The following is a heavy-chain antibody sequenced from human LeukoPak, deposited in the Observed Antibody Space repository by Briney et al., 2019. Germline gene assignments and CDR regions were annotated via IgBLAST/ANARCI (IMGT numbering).Heavy chain of an antibody. D-gene: IGHD2-15*01. CDR1: GFTFSSYG. CDR3: AKDRDKNDAFDI. V-gene: IGHV3-33*06. Sequence: PGGSLRLSCAASGFTFSSYGMHWVRQAPGKGLEGVAVIWYDGSNKYYAYFVKGRFTISRDNSKNTLYLQMNSLRAEDTALYYCAKDRDKNDAFDIWGQGTMVTVSS. CDR2: IWYDGSNK. J-gene: IGHJ3*02.